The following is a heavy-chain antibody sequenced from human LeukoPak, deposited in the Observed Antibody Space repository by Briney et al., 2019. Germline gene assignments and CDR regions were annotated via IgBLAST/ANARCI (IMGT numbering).Heavy chain of an antibody. CDR2: INHSGST. CDR3: ARGSRYYDGISK. V-gene: IGHV4-34*01. CDR1: GGSFGSYY. Sequence: SETLSLTCAVYGGSFGSYYWTWIRQPPGKGLEWIGEINHSGSTYYNPSLKSRVTISIDTSKHQFFLQLSSVTAADTAVYYCARGSRYYDGISKWGQGPLVTVSS. J-gene: IGHJ4*02. D-gene: IGHD3-22*01.